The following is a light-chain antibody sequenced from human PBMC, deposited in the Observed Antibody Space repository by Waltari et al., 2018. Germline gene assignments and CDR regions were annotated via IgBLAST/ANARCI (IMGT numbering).Light chain of an antibody. Sequence: EIVMTQSPATLSVSPGERATLSCRASQSVSSNLAWYQQKPGQAPRLLIYGASTRATGIPARCSGSRSGTEFTLTISSLQSEDFAVYYCQQYNNWPPWTFGQGTKVEIK. CDR3: QQYNNWPPWT. CDR2: GAS. V-gene: IGKV3-15*01. J-gene: IGKJ1*01. CDR1: QSVSSN.